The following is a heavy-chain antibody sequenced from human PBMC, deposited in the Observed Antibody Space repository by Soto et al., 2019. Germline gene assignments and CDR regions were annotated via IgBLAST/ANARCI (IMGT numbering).Heavy chain of an antibody. V-gene: IGHV1-3*01. J-gene: IGHJ4*02. CDR1: GYSFTDYA. CDR3: ARARDGYNCLYEPT. CDR2: IAAGNGNT. D-gene: IGHD1-1*01. Sequence: GASVKVSCKTSGYSFTDYAIHWVRQAPGQALEWLGWIAAGNGNTRFSQKIQDRVTITRDTSATTAYMELTSLRAEDTAVYYCARARDGYNCLYEPTWGQGTLVTVSS.